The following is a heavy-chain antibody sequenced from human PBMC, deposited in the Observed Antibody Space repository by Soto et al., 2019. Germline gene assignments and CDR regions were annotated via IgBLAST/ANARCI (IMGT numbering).Heavy chain of an antibody. V-gene: IGHV4-34*01. CDR1: GGSCSGYY. Sequence: SETLPLTCAVYGGSCSGYYWTWIRQPTGTGLEWIGEINHSGSTNYNPSLKSRVTISVDTSKNQFSLKLTSVTAADTAVYYCARDKITGLFDYWGQGTLVTVSS. CDR3: ARDKITGLFDY. J-gene: IGHJ4*02. CDR2: INHSGST. D-gene: IGHD2-8*02.